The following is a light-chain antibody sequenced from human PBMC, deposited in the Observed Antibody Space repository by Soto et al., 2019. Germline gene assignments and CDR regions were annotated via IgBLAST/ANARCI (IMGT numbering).Light chain of an antibody. CDR1: SSDVGIYNL. V-gene: IGLV2-23*02. J-gene: IGLJ1*01. CDR3: CSYAGSSTYV. CDR2: EIS. Sequence: QSALTQPASVSGSPGQSITISCTGTSSDVGIYNLVSWYQQHPGKAPKVLIYEISERPSGVSNRFSGSKSGSTASLTISGLQAEDEADYYCCSYAGSSTYVFGTGTKLTVL.